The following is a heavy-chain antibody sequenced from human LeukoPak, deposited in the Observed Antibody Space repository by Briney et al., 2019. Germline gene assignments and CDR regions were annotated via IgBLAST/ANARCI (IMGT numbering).Heavy chain of an antibody. CDR3: AKVVEPAAMAFYYYYGMDV. J-gene: IGHJ6*02. D-gene: IGHD2-2*01. V-gene: IGHV3-33*06. Sequence: GRSLRLSCAASGFTFSSYGMHWVRQAPGRGLEWVAVIWNDGSHKYYADSVKGRFTISRDNSKNTLYLQMNSLRAEDTAVYYCAKVVEPAAMAFYYYYGMDVWGQGTTVTVSS. CDR2: IWNDGSHK. CDR1: GFTFSSYG.